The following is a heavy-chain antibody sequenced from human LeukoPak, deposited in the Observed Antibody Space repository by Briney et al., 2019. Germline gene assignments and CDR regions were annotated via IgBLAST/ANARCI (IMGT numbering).Heavy chain of an antibody. V-gene: IGHV4-34*01. CDR1: GGSFSGYY. J-gene: IGHJ6*03. CDR2: INHSGST. CDR3: ARESSGWYSYYYYYMDV. Sequence: SETLSLTCAVYGGSFSGYYWSWIRQPPGKGLEWIGEINHSGSTNYNPSLKSRVTISVDTSKNQFSLKLSSVTAADTAVYYCARESSGWYSYYYYYMDVWGKGTTVTVSS. D-gene: IGHD6-19*01.